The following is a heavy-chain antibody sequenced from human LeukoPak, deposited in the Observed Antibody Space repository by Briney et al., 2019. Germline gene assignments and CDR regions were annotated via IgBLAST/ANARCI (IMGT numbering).Heavy chain of an antibody. CDR1: GYTFTSYG. V-gene: IGHV1-18*01. J-gene: IGHJ6*03. D-gene: IGHD5-12*01. Sequence: GASVKVSCKASGYTFTSYGISWVRQAPGQGLEWMGWISAYNGNTSYAQKLQGRVTMTTDTSTSTAYMELRSLRSDDTAVYYCARAKATNPYYYYYYMDVWGKGTTVTVSS. CDR2: ISAYNGNT. CDR3: ARAKATNPYYYYYYMDV.